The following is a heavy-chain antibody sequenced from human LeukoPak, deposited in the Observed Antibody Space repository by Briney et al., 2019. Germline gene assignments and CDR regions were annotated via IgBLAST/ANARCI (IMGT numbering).Heavy chain of an antibody. V-gene: IGHV3-53*01. J-gene: IGHJ4*02. CDR2: IYTTGTT. CDR1: EFPVTSSF. Sequence: GGSLRLSCAVSEFPVTSSFMSWVRQAPGKGLEWVSLIYTTGTTFYADSVRGRFTISRDKSKNTLFLQMNTLRAEDKAIYYCARGRNDFFEYWGQGTLVTASS. CDR3: ARGRNDFFEY.